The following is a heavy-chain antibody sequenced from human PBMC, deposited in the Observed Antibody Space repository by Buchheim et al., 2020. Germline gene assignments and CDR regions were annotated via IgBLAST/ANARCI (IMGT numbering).Heavy chain of an antibody. Sequence: EVQLLESGGGLVQPGGSLRLSCAASGLSFSSHAMSWVHQAPGKGLEWVSGISGSGSTTYYADSVQGRLTISRDNSKNTLYLQMNSLRVEDTAVYYCAKYLYSNSYYGMDVWGQGTT. V-gene: IGHV3-23*01. CDR1: GLSFSSHA. D-gene: IGHD4-11*01. J-gene: IGHJ6*02. CDR2: ISGSGSTT. CDR3: AKYLYSNSYYGMDV.